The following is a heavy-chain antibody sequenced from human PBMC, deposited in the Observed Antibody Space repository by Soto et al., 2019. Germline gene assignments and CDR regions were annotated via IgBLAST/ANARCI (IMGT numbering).Heavy chain of an antibody. J-gene: IGHJ6*02. CDR1: GGTFSTYT. Sequence: QVQLVQSGAEVKKPGSSVKVSCKASGGTFSTYTVSWVGQAPGQGLEWMGGIIPIFRTANYAQKFQGRVTVTADEPTSTAYMELSSLRSEDTAVYYCARRYCISTSCHYYGMDVRGQGTTVNVSS. V-gene: IGHV1-69*12. CDR3: ARRYCISTSCHYYGMDV. CDR2: IIPIFRTA. D-gene: IGHD2-2*01.